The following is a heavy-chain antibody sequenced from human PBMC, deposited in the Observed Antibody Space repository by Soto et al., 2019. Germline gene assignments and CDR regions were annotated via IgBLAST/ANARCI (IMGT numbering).Heavy chain of an antibody. CDR3: ARAPYYGDYGS. J-gene: IGHJ4*02. Sequence: SETLSLTCTVSGCSISSYYWSWIRQPPGKGLEWIGYIYYSGSTNYNPSLKSRVTISVDTSKNQFSLKLSSVTAADTAVYYCARAPYYGDYGSWGQGTLVTVSS. V-gene: IGHV4-59*01. CDR2: IYYSGST. CDR1: GCSISSYY. D-gene: IGHD4-17*01.